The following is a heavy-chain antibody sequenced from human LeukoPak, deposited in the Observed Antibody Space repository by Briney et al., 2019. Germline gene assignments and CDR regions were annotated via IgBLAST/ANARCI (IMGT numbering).Heavy chain of an antibody. Sequence: PGQSLRLSCTTSGFAFDDFAMSWVRQPAGKGLEWVGFIRRRAYGGAAEYAASVKGRFIISRDDSKGIAYLQMNSLKTEDTAVYYCSRYGLVDFDYWGQGSRVIVSP. CDR1: GFAFDDFA. V-gene: IGHV3-49*04. CDR3: SRYGLVDFDY. CDR2: IRRRAYGGAA. D-gene: IGHD4-17*01. J-gene: IGHJ4*02.